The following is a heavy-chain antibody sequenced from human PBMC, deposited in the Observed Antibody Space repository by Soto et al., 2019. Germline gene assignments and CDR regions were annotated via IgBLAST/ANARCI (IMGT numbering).Heavy chain of an antibody. J-gene: IGHJ4*02. D-gene: IGHD2-21*02. CDR3: AGNIVVVTNNVFDY. V-gene: IGHV4-30-4*01. Sequence: KASETLSLTCTVSGGSISSGDYYWSWIRQPPGKGLEWIGYIYYSGSTYYNPSLKSRVTISVDTSKNQFSLKLSSVTAADTAVYYCAGNIVVVTNNVFDYWGQGTLVTVSS. CDR2: IYYSGST. CDR1: GGSISSGDYY.